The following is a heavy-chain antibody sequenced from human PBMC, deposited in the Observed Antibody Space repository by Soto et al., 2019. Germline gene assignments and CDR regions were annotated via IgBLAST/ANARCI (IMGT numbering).Heavy chain of an antibody. Sequence: PGGSLRLSCAASGFTFSGSAMHWVRQASGKGPEWVGRIRSKANGYATAYAVSVKGRFTISRDDSKNTAYLQMNSLKTEDTAVNYCTRHPSIFPLYYYGMDVWGQGTTVTVSS. V-gene: IGHV3-73*01. CDR3: TRHPSIFPLYYYGMDV. J-gene: IGHJ6*02. CDR1: GFTFSGSA. CDR2: IRSKANGYAT.